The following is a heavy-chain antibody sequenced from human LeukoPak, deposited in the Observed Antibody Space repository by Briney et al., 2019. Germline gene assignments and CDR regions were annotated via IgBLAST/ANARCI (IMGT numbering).Heavy chain of an antibody. J-gene: IGHJ5*02. CDR3: ARSGATYLNWFDP. V-gene: IGHV4-59*10. CDR1: GGSFSGYY. CDR2: IYTSGST. Sequence: ASETLSLTCAVYGGSFSGYYWSWIRQPAGKGLEWIGRIYTSGSTNYNPSLKSRVTMSVDTPKNQFSLKLSSVTAADTAVYYCARSGATYLNWFDPWGQGTLVTVSS. D-gene: IGHD1-26*01.